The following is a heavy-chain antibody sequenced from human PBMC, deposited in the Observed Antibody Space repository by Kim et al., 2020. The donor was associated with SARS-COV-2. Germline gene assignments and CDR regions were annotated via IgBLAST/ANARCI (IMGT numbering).Heavy chain of an antibody. CDR2: STR. CDR3: ARVAAGMVP. Sequence: STRYYADSVKGRFPISRDNAKNSLYLQRNSLRAKDTAVYYCARVAAGMVPWGQGTLVTVSS. J-gene: IGHJ5*02. V-gene: IGHV3-48*04. D-gene: IGHD2-8*01.